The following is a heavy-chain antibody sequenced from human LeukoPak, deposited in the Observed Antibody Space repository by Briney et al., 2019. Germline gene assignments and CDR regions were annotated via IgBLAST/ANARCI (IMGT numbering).Heavy chain of an antibody. Sequence: PSETLSLTCTVSGGSISSYYWSWIRQPPGKGPEWIGYIYYSGSTNYNPSLKSRVTISVDTSKNQFSLKLSSVTAADTAVYYCARGNYGDYLGALDIWGQGTMVTVSS. CDR2: IYYSGST. V-gene: IGHV4-59*01. CDR1: GGSISSYY. J-gene: IGHJ3*02. D-gene: IGHD4-17*01. CDR3: ARGNYGDYLGALDI.